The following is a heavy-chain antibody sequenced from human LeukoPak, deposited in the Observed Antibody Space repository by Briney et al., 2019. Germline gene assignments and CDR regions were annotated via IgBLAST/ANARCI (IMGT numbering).Heavy chain of an antibody. V-gene: IGHV1-2*06. Sequence: ASVKVSCKASGYTLTGYYMHWVRQAPGQGLEWMGRINPNRGGTNYAQKFQGRVTMTRDTSISTAYMELSRLRSDDTAVYYCAIGLRLAVAGIFDYWGQGTLVTVSS. D-gene: IGHD6-19*01. J-gene: IGHJ4*02. CDR1: GYTLTGYY. CDR2: INPNRGGT. CDR3: AIGLRLAVAGIFDY.